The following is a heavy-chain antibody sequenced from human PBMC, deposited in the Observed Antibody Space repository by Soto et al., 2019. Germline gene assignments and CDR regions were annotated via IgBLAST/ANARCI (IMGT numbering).Heavy chain of an antibody. CDR2: IYPGDSDT. CDR3: ATLAPTETNWFDP. Sequence: GESLKISCKVSRYSFTIYCIGWVRQMPGKGLEWMGIIYPGDSDTRYSPSFQGQVTISADKSISTAYLQWSSLKASDTAMYYCATLAPTETNWFDPWGQGTLVTVSS. D-gene: IGHD2-21*02. J-gene: IGHJ5*02. V-gene: IGHV5-51*01. CDR1: RYSFTIYC.